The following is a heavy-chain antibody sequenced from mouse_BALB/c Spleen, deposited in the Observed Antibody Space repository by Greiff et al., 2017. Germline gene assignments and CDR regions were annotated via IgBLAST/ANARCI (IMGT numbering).Heavy chain of an antibody. CDR2: INPSNGRT. V-gene: IGHV1S81*02. CDR3: ARGALTGTRFAY. J-gene: IGHJ3*01. Sequence: QVQLQQPGAELVKPGASVKLSCKASGYTFTSYWMHWVKQRPGQGLEWIGEINPSNGRTNYNEKFKSKATLTVDKSSSTAYMQLSSLTSEDSAVYYCARGALTGTRFAYWGQGTLVTVSA. CDR1: GYTFTSYW. D-gene: IGHD4-1*01.